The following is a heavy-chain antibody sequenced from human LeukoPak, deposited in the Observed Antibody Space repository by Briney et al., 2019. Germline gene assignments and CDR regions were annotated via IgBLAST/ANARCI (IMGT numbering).Heavy chain of an antibody. J-gene: IGHJ3*02. CDR1: GFTFSSYW. D-gene: IGHD3-16*02. CDR3: AREKDYVWGSYRPDAFDI. V-gene: IGHV3-7*01. CDR2: IKQDGSEK. Sequence: GGSLRLSCAASGFTFSSYWMSWVRQAPGKGLEWVANIKQDGSEKYYVDSVKGRFTISRDNAKNSLYLQMNSLRAKDTAVYYCAREKDYVWGSYRPDAFDIWGQGTMVTVSS.